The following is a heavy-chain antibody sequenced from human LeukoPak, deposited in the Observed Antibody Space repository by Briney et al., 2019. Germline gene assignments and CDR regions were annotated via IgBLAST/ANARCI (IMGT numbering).Heavy chain of an antibody. CDR3: AKALVGITTFDY. J-gene: IGHJ4*02. D-gene: IGHD3-22*01. CDR1: GFTFSSYA. Sequence: GGSLRLSCVASGFTFSSYAMSWIRQAPGKGLEWVSAISGGGGSTYYADFVKGRFTISRDNSKNTLYLQVNSLRAEDTAVYHCAKALVGITTFDYWGQGTLVTVSS. V-gene: IGHV3-23*01. CDR2: ISGGGGST.